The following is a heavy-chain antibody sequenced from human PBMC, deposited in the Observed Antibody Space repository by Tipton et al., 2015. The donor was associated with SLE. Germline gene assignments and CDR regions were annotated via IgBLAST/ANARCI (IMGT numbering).Heavy chain of an antibody. CDR2: IYPGDSDT. V-gene: IGHV5-51*03. J-gene: IGHJ6*03. D-gene: IGHD2-15*01. Sequence: QLVQSGAEVKKPGESLKISCQGSGYSFTSYWIGWVRQMPGKGLEWMGIIYPGDSDTRYSRSFQGQVTISAYKSISTAYLQWSSLKASDTGLYYSGILKSVMDGCGKCLTVTVS. CDR3: GILKSVMDG. CDR1: GYSFTSYW.